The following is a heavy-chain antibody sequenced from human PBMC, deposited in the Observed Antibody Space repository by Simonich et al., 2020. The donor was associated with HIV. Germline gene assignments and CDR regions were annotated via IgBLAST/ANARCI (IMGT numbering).Heavy chain of an antibody. V-gene: IGHV4-59*12. Sequence: QVQLQESGPGLVKPSGTLSLTCIVSGGSISSYYGDWSRQPPGKGLEWIGYINYIGGTNYKPSLKSRVTISIDTSKNQFSLKLSSVTAADTAVYYCARVPRRGMIDYWGRGTLVTVSS. CDR2: INYIGGT. CDR3: ARVPRRGMIDY. J-gene: IGHJ4*02. CDR1: GGSISSYY. D-gene: IGHD3-10*01.